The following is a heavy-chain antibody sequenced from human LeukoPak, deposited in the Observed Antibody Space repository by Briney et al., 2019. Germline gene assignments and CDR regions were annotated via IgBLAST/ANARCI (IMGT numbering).Heavy chain of an antibody. CDR3: AREGGIAARPWFDP. D-gene: IGHD6-6*01. CDR1: GGSITSGRSY. J-gene: IGHJ5*02. Sequence: TLSLTCTDSGGSITSGRSYRGWVRQPAGKGLECIGRIYTSGSTNYNPYLKSRVTISVDTSKDQSSLKLSSVTAADTAVYYCAREGGIAARPWFDPWGQGTLVTVS. CDR2: IYTSGST. V-gene: IGHV4-61*02.